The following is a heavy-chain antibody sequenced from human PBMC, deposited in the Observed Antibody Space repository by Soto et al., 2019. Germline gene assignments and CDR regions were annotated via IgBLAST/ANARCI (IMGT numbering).Heavy chain of an antibody. D-gene: IGHD5-18*01. Sequence: QVQLQESGPGLVKPSETLSLTCTVSGGSISSYYWSWIRQPPGKGLEWIGYIYYSGSTNYNPSLKSRVTIAVDTSKNQFSLKLSSVTAADTAVYYCARNMGTALYYYGMDVWGQGTTVTVSS. V-gene: IGHV4-59*01. CDR2: IYYSGST. CDR3: ARNMGTALYYYGMDV. CDR1: GGSISSYY. J-gene: IGHJ6*02.